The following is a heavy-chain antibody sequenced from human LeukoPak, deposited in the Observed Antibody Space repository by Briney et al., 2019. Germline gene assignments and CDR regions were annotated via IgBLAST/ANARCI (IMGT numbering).Heavy chain of an antibody. Sequence: ASVKVSCKASGYAFSGSYLHWVRQAPGQGLEWMGWINPKSGGTNYAQKFQGRVTITADKSTSTAYMELSSLRSEDTAVYYCARSAEVVVVAATDAFDIWGQGTMVTVSS. CDR3: ARSAEVVVVAATDAFDI. J-gene: IGHJ3*02. D-gene: IGHD2-15*01. V-gene: IGHV1-2*02. CDR1: GYAFSGSY. CDR2: INPKSGGT.